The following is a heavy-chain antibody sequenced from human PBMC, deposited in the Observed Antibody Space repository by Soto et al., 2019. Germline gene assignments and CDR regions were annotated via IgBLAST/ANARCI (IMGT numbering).Heavy chain of an antibody. CDR1: GFTFSSYA. D-gene: IGHD3-3*01. Sequence: GGSLRLSCAASGFTFSSYAMSWVRQAPGKGLEWVSAISGSGGSTYYADSVKGRLTISRDNSKNTLYLQMNSLRAEDTAVYYCAKVDMSIFGVVRDNYFDDWGPGPLVTVSS. CDR2: ISGSGGST. CDR3: AKVDMSIFGVVRDNYFDD. V-gene: IGHV3-23*01. J-gene: IGHJ4*02.